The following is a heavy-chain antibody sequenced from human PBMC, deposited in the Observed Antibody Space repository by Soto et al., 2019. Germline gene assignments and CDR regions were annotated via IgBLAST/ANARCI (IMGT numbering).Heavy chain of an antibody. V-gene: IGHV3-30*18. CDR1: GFTFSSYG. CDR2: ISYDGSNK. D-gene: IGHD4-17*01. Sequence: GGSLRLSCAASGFTFSSYGMHWVRQAPGKGLEWVAVISYDGSNKYYADSVKGRFTISRDNSKNTLYLQMNSLRAEDTAVYYCAEDVGPTVTTEYYGMDVWGQGTTVTVSS. CDR3: AEDVGPTVTTEYYGMDV. J-gene: IGHJ6*02.